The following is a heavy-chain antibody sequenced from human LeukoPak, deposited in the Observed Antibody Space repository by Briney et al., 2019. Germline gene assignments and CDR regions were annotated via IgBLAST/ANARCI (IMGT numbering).Heavy chain of an antibody. CDR3: ARDRSGYGDYHDS. J-gene: IGHJ4*02. CDR2: IFYSGTT. V-gene: IGHV4-61*01. CDR1: GGSVSSGSYY. D-gene: IGHD6-25*01. Sequence: SETLSLTCTVSGGSVSSGSYYWSWIRQPPGKGPEWIGYIFYSGTTSYNPSLKSRVTISLDSPKNQMSLNLSSVTAGDTAVYYCARDRSGYGDYHDSWGQGTLVTVSS.